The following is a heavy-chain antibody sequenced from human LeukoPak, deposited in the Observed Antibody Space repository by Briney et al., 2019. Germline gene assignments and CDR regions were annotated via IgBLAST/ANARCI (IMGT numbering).Heavy chain of an antibody. CDR3: ARDQQWALGY. J-gene: IGHJ4*02. D-gene: IGHD6-19*01. CDR1: GYTFTSYG. CDR2: ISAYNGNT. V-gene: IGHV1-18*01. Sequence: ASLKVSCKASGYTFTSYGITWVRQAPGQGLEWIGWISAYNGNTNYAQKFQDRVTMTTDTSTTTVYMELRSLRSDDTAVYYCARDQQWALGYWGQGTLVTVSS.